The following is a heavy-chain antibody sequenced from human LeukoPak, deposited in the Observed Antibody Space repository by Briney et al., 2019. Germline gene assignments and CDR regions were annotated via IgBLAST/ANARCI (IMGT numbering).Heavy chain of an antibody. CDR1: GFTFSSYA. Sequence: GGSLRLSCAASGFTFSSYAMSWVRQAPGKGLECVSAITRGVGSTYYADSVKGRFTISRDNSKNTLYLQMNDLRVDDTAVYYCAKKGQADDGGKPDWGQGTLVAVSS. J-gene: IGHJ4*02. CDR2: ITRGVGST. CDR3: AKKGQADDGGKPD. V-gene: IGHV3-23*01.